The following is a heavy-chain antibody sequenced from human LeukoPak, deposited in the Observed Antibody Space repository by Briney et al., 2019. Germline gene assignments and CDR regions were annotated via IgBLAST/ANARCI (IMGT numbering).Heavy chain of an antibody. Sequence: SETLSLTCAVYGGSFSGYYWGWIRQPPGKGLEWIGSIYHSGSTYYNPSLKSRVTISVDTSKNQFSLKLSSVTAADTAVYYCARDPDYDILTGYGGAFDIWGQGTMVTVSS. CDR1: GGSFSGYY. CDR2: IYHSGST. D-gene: IGHD3-9*01. J-gene: IGHJ3*02. CDR3: ARDPDYDILTGYGGAFDI. V-gene: IGHV4-38-2*02.